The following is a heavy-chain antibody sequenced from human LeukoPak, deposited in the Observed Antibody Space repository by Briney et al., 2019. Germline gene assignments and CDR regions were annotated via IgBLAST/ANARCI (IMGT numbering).Heavy chain of an antibody. V-gene: IGHV3-7*01. CDR3: ARYSKYAFDI. CDR2: IQQDGSEK. CDR1: RFTFSRYW. D-gene: IGHD2-21*01. Sequence: GGSLRLSCAASRFTFSRYWMSWVRQAPGKGLEWVANIQQDGSEKYYVDSVKGRFTISRDNAKNSLYLQMNSLRAEDTAVYYCARYSKYAFDIWGQGTMVTVSS. J-gene: IGHJ3*02.